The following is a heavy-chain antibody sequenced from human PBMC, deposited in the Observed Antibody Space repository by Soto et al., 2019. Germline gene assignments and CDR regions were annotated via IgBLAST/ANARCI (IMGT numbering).Heavy chain of an antibody. V-gene: IGHV3-74*01. CDR2: INSDGSST. Sequence: VGSLRLSCAASGFTFSSYWMHWVRQAPGKGLVWVSRINSDGSSTSYADSVKGRFTISRDNAKNTLYLQMNSLRAEDTAVYYCARSLSRSGYYTGPWYYYYGMDVWGQGTTVTVSS. CDR3: ARSLSRSGYYTGPWYYYYGMDV. CDR1: GFTFSSYW. D-gene: IGHD3-3*01. J-gene: IGHJ6*02.